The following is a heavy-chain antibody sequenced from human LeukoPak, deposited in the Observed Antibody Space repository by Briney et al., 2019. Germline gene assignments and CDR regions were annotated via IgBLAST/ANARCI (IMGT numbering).Heavy chain of an antibody. J-gene: IGHJ4*02. CDR2: INPNSGDT. CDR3: ARDSRVADDY. CDR1: GYIFTDYY. Sequence: ASVKVSCKASGYIFTDYYMHWVRQAPGQGLEWMGRINPNSGDTSFAQKFRGRVTMTRDTSVNTAYMELGRLTSDDTAIYYCARDSRVADDYWGQGTLATVSS. V-gene: IGHV1-2*06. D-gene: IGHD2-15*01.